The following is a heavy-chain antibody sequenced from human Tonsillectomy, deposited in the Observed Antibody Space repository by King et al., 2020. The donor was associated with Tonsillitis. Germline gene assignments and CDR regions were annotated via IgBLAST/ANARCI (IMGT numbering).Heavy chain of an antibody. V-gene: IGHV3-21*01. CDR2: ISSSSSYI. Sequence: VQLVESGGGLVKPGGSLRLSSAASGFTFSTYSMNWVRQAPGKGLEWVSSISSSSSYIYYADSVKGRFTISRDNAENSLYLQMNSLRAEDTAVYYGARGGLKFALDYWGQGTLVTVSS. D-gene: IGHD5-24*01. J-gene: IGHJ4*02. CDR1: GFTFSTYS. CDR3: ARGGLKFALDY.